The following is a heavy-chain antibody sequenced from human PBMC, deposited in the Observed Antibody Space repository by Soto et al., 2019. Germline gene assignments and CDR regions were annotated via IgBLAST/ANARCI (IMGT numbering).Heavy chain of an antibody. CDR2: IYYSGST. J-gene: IGHJ5*02. CDR3: ASMPSYYDFWSGSLYNWFDP. CDR1: GGSISSGGYY. D-gene: IGHD3-3*01. Sequence: PSETLSLTCTVSGGSISSGGYYWSWIRQHPGKSLEWIGYIYYSGSTYYNPSLKSRVTISVDTSKNQFSLKLSSVTAADTAVYYCASMPSYYDFWSGSLYNWFDPWGQGTLVTVSS. V-gene: IGHV4-31*03.